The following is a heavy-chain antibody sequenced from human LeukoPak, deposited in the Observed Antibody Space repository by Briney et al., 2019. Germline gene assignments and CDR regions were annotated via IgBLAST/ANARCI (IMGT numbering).Heavy chain of an antibody. CDR2: INPRGGST. Sequence: ASVKVSCKASGYTFTNYYIHWVRQAPGQGLEWMGIINPRGGSTSYAQKFQGRVTMTRDTSTSTVYMELSSLRSEDTAVYYCARGLEYYYDSSGYSHFDYWGQGTLVTVSS. J-gene: IGHJ4*02. V-gene: IGHV1-46*01. CDR1: GYTFTNYY. D-gene: IGHD3-22*01. CDR3: ARGLEYYYDSSGYSHFDY.